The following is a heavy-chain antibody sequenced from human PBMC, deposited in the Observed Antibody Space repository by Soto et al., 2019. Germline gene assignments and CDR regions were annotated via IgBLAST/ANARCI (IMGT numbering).Heavy chain of an antibody. V-gene: IGHV3-23*01. Sequence: PGGSLRLSCAASGFTFSSYAMSWVRQAPGKGLEWVSAISGSGGSTYYADSVKGRFTISRDNSKNTLYLQMNSLRAEDTAVYYCAKPSYDFWSGYMNSWGQGTLVTVSS. CDR1: GFTFSSYA. CDR3: AKPSYDFWSGYMNS. CDR2: ISGSGGST. D-gene: IGHD3-3*01. J-gene: IGHJ4*02.